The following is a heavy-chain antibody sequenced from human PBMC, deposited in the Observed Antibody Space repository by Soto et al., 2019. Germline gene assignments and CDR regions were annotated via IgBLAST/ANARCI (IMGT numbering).Heavy chain of an antibody. Sequence: EVQLLESGGGLVQPGGSLRLSCAAPGFTFSNYAMNWVRQAPGKGLEWVSVISGSGGSTYYADSVKGRFTVSRDNSEYTLYLQMYSLGGEDTAVYYCARRSSGWYFAYWGQGTLVTVSS. CDR1: GFTFSNYA. CDR3: ARRSSGWYFAY. V-gene: IGHV3-23*01. CDR2: ISGSGGST. J-gene: IGHJ4*02. D-gene: IGHD6-19*01.